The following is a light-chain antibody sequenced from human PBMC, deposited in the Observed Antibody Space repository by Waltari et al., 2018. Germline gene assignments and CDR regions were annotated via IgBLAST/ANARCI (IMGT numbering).Light chain of an antibody. V-gene: IGLV6-57*01. J-gene: IGLJ2*01. Sequence: NFMLTQPHSVSESPGKTVTISCTRSSGSIARNYLQWYQQRPGSSPTTVIYEDNQRPSGVPDRFSGSIDSSSNSASLTISGLKTEDEADYYCQSYDSSNVVFGGGTKLTVL. CDR3: QSYDSSNVV. CDR2: EDN. CDR1: SGSIARNY.